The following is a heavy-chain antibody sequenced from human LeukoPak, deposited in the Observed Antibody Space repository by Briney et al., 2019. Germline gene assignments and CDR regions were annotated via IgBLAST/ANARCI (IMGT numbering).Heavy chain of an antibody. CDR3: ARELGSCSGGSCPGYFDY. D-gene: IGHD2-15*01. J-gene: IGHJ4*02. Sequence: SVKVSCKASGGTFSSYAISWVRQAPGQGIEWMGGIIPIFGTANYAQKFQGRVTITTDESTSTAYMELSSLRSEDTAVYYCARELGSCSGGSCPGYFDYWGQGTLVTVSS. V-gene: IGHV1-69*05. CDR2: IIPIFGTA. CDR1: GGTFSSYA.